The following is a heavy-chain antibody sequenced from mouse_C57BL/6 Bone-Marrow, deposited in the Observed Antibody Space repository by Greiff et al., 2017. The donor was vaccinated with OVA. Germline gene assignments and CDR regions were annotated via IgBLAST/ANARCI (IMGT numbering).Heavy chain of an antibody. J-gene: IGHJ1*03. D-gene: IGHD1-1*01. CDR3: ARDLLLRYWYFDV. CDR1: GYTFTSYW. Sequence: VQLQQPGAELVRPGSSVKLSCKASGYTFTSYWMDWVKQRPGQGLEWIGNIYPSDSETHYNQKFKDKATLTVDKSSSTAYMQLSSLTSEDSAVYYCARDLLLRYWYFDVWGTGTTVTVSS. V-gene: IGHV1-61*01. CDR2: IYPSDSET.